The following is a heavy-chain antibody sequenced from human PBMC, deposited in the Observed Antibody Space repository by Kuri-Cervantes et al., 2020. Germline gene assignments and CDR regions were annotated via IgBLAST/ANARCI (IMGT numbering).Heavy chain of an antibody. D-gene: IGHD3-22*01. J-gene: IGHJ6*02. CDR1: GYTFTSYD. V-gene: IGHV1-8*01. Sequence: ASVKVSCKASGYTFTSYDINWVRQATGQGLEWMGWMNPNSGNTGYAQKFQGRVTMTTDTSTSTAYMELRSLRSEDTAVYYCASVRGESYYDSSGWAFDYYYYGMDVWGQGTTVTVSS. CDR2: MNPNSGNT. CDR3: ASVRGESYYDSSGWAFDYYYYGMDV.